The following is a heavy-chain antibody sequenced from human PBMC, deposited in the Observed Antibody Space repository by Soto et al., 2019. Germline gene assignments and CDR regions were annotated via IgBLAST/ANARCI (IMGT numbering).Heavy chain of an antibody. V-gene: IGHV3-64*01. CDR1: GFTFSSYA. D-gene: IGHD3-9*01. CDR3: ARTLTQYYDILTGPYYFDY. CDR2: ISSNGGST. J-gene: IGHJ4*02. Sequence: PGGSLRLSCAASGFTFSSYAMHWVRQAPGKGLEYVSAISSNGGSTYYANSVKGRFTISRDNSKNTLYLQMGSLRAEDMAVYYCARTLTQYYDILTGPYYFDYWGQGTLVTVPS.